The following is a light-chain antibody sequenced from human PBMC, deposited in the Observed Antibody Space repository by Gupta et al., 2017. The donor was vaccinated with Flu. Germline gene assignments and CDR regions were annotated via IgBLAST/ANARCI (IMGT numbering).Light chain of an antibody. V-gene: IGKV4-1*01. CDR2: WAS. CDR1: QTVLYTSNNKNY. J-gene: IGKJ4*01. Sequence: SLGERATINCKSSQTVLYTSNNKNYLAWYQQKPGQPPKLLISWASTRESGVPDRFIGSGSGTDFTLTISSLQAEDVAVYYCQHYYSTPLTFGGGTKVEI. CDR3: QHYYSTPLT.